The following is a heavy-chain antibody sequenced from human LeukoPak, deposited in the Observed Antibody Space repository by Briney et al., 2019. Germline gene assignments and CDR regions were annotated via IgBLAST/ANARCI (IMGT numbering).Heavy chain of an antibody. CDR3: ARGGNFRFDF. V-gene: IGHV4-4*02. CDR2: MFHTGTT. Sequence: GSLRLSCSVSGFTFSAYAMHWVRQPPGKGLEWIGEMFHTGTTNYNASLKSRVSISADESENQFSLKLTSVTAADTAVYYCARGGNFRFDFWGQGILVTVSS. D-gene: IGHD2/OR15-2a*01. CDR1: GFTFSAYA. J-gene: IGHJ4*02.